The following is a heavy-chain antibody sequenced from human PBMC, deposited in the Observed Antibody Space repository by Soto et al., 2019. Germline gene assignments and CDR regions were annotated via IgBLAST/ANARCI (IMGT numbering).Heavy chain of an antibody. D-gene: IGHD3-22*01. CDR3: ARATRDSSGYYYYYFDY. CDR1: GGTFSSYA. CDR2: IIPIFGTA. V-gene: IGHV1-69*13. Sequence: SVKVSCKASGGTFSSYAISWVRQAPGQGLEWMGGIIPIFGTANYAQKFQGRVTITADESTSTAYMELSSLRSEDTAVYYCARATRDSSGYYYYYFDYWGQGTLVTVYS. J-gene: IGHJ4*02.